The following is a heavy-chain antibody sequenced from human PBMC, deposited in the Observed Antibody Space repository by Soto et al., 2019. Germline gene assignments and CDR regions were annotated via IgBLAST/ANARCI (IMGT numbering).Heavy chain of an antibody. V-gene: IGHV1-18*01. Sequence: ASVKVSCKASGYTFTSYGISWVRQAPGQGLEWMGWISAYNGNTNYAQKLQGRVTMTTDTPTSTAYMELRSLRSDDTAVYYCAREGPAYCSSTSCYYYYGMDVWGQGTTVTVSS. D-gene: IGHD2-2*01. CDR3: AREGPAYCSSTSCYYYYGMDV. CDR2: ISAYNGNT. J-gene: IGHJ6*02. CDR1: GYTFTSYG.